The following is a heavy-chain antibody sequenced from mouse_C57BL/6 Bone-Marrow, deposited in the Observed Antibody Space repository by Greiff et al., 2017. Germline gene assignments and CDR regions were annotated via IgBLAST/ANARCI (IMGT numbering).Heavy chain of an antibody. D-gene: IGHD1-1*01. V-gene: IGHV1-81*01. Sequence: VQLQQSGAELARPGASVKLSCKASGYTFTSYGISWVKQRTGQGLEWIGEIYPRSGNTYYNEKFKGKATLTADKYSSTAYMELCSLTSEDSAVYFGATPDYYGSSYQFAYWGQGTLVTVSA. J-gene: IGHJ3*01. CDR3: ATPDYYGSSYQFAY. CDR2: IYPRSGNT. CDR1: GYTFTSYG.